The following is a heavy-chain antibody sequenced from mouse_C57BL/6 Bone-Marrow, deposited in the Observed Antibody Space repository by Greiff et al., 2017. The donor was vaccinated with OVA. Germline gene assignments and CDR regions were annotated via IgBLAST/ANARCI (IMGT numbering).Heavy chain of an antibody. V-gene: IGHV5-15*01. CDR2: ISNLAYSI. D-gene: IGHD1-1*01. J-gene: IGHJ1*03. CDR3: ARRLRSYWYFDV. CDR1: GFTFSDYG. Sequence: EVNVVESGGGLVQPGGSLKLSCAASGFTFSDYGMAWVRQAPRKGPEWVAFISNLAYSIYYADTVTGRFTISRENAKNTLYLEMSSLRSEDTAMYYCARRLRSYWYFDVWGTGTTVTVSS.